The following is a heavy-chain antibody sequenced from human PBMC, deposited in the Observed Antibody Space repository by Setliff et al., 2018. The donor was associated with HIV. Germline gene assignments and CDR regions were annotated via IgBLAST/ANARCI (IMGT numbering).Heavy chain of an antibody. CDR2: INQSGNT. D-gene: IGHD3-10*01. Sequence: SETLSLTGAVYGGSLSGYYWSWVRQSPGRGLEWIGEINQSGNTNFKQSLKSRLIMSVDTSKSQFSLKLTSVTAAYTALYYCAREGGQGYSGSGSFYHRNFDLWGRGTLVTVSS. CDR3: AREGGQGYSGSGSFYHRNFDL. V-gene: IGHV4-34*01. CDR1: GGSLSGYY. J-gene: IGHJ2*01.